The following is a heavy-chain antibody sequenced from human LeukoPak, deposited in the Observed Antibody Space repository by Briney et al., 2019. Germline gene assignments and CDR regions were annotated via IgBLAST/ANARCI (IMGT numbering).Heavy chain of an antibody. Sequence: SETLSLTCTVSGGSISSSSYYWGWIRQPPGKGLEWIGSIYYSGSTYYNPSLKSRVTISVDTSKNQFSLKLSSVTAADTAVYYCARDKGYSSPPGWFDPWGQGTLVTVSS. J-gene: IGHJ5*02. D-gene: IGHD6-13*01. CDR2: IYYSGST. CDR3: ARDKGYSSPPGWFDP. V-gene: IGHV4-39*07. CDR1: GGSISSSSYY.